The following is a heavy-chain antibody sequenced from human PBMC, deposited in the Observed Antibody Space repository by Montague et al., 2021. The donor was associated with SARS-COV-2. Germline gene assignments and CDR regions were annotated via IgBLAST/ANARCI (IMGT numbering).Heavy chain of an antibody. CDR3: AKEQYSSSWSDFDY. Sequence: SLRLSCAASGFTFSTYPMHWVRQAPGKGLEWLVVISYDGSKKDYADSVKGRFTISRDNSENMLYLQMNSLRAEDTAVYYCAKEQYSSSWSDFDYWGQGTVVAASS. D-gene: IGHD6-13*01. J-gene: IGHJ4*02. CDR1: GFTFSTYP. CDR2: ISYDGSKK. V-gene: IGHV3-30*04.